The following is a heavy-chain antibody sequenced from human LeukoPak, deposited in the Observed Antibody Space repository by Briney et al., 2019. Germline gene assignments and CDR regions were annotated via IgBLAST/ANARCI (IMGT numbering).Heavy chain of an antibody. CDR1: GGSFSGYY. D-gene: IGHD3-3*01. Sequence: SETLSLTCAVYGGSFSGYYWSWIRQPPGKGLEWIGEINHSGSANYNPSLKSRVTISVDTSKNQFSLKLSSVTAADTAVYYCARERAATIFGVVIREYYFDYWGQGTLVTVSS. CDR2: INHSGSA. J-gene: IGHJ4*02. V-gene: IGHV4-34*01. CDR3: ARERAATIFGVVIREYYFDY.